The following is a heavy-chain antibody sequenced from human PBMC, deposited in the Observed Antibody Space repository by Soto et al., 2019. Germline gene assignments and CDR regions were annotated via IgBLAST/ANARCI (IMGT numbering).Heavy chain of an antibody. V-gene: IGHV3-30-3*01. J-gene: IGHJ3*02. CDR1: GFTFSSYA. CDR2: ISYDGSNK. D-gene: IGHD3-22*01. CDR3: ARAPYDSSGHDAFDI. Sequence: LRLSCAASGFTFSSYAMHWVRQAPGKGLEWVAVISYDGSNKYYADSVKGRFTISRDNSKNTLYLQMNSLRAEDTAVYYCARAPYDSSGHDAFDIWGQGTMVTVSS.